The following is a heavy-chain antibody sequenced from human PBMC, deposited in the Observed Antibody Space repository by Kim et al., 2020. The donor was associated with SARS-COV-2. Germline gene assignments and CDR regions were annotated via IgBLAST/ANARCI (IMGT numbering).Heavy chain of an antibody. V-gene: IGHV4-34*01. Sequence: SETLSLTCAVYGGSFSGYYWSLIRQPPGKGLEWIGEINHSGSTNYNPSLKSRVTISVDTSKNQFSLKLSSVTAADTAVYYCARGYWGGYSYNPWGQGTLVTVSS. J-gene: IGHJ5*02. CDR1: GGSFSGYY. CDR3: ARGYWGGYSYNP. D-gene: IGHD5-18*01. CDR2: INHSGST.